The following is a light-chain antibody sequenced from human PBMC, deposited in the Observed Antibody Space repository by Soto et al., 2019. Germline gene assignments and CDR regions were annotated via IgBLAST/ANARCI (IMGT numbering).Light chain of an antibody. CDR1: QSVSSN. CDR2: GAS. J-gene: IGKJ4*01. V-gene: IGKV3-15*01. Sequence: EIVMTQSPATPSVSPGERATLSCRASQSVSSNLAWYQQKPGQAPRLLIYGASTRATGIPARFSGSGSGTEFTLTISSLQSEDFAVYDGQQYKNWPPLTFGGGTKVDIK. CDR3: QQYKNWPPLT.